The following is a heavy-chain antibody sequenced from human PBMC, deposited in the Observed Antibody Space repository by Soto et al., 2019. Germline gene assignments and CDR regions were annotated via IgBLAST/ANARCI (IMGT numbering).Heavy chain of an antibody. J-gene: IGHJ5*02. CDR1: RYTFTSYD. Sequence: ASVKVSCKASRYTFTSYDINWVRQSTGQGLEWMGWMNPNSGNTGYAQKFQGRVTMTRNTSISTAYMELSSLRSEDTAVYYCAREDIVVVPALYNWFDPWGQGTLVTVSS. V-gene: IGHV1-8*01. CDR3: AREDIVVVPALYNWFDP. D-gene: IGHD2-2*01. CDR2: MNPNSGNT.